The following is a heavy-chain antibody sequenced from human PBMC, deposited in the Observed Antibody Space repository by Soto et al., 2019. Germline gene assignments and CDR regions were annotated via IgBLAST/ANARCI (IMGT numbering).Heavy chain of an antibody. CDR3: AKREIVFVGKGSEQGDY. J-gene: IGHJ4*02. Sequence: GGSLRLSCAASGFTFSSYAMHWVRQAPGKGLEWVAVISYDGSSKYYADSVKGRFTISRDNSKNTLYLQMNSLRAEDTAVYYCAKREIVFVGKGSEQGDYWGQGTLVTVSS. CDR2: ISYDGSSK. CDR1: GFTFSSYA. D-gene: IGHD3-16*02. V-gene: IGHV3-30-3*02.